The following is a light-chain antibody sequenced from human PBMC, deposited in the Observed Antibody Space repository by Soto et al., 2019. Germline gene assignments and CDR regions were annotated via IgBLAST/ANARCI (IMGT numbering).Light chain of an antibody. J-gene: IGLJ3*02. CDR2: EDN. CDR3: QSYDATTQV. V-gene: IGLV6-57*01. Sequence: NFMLTQPHSVSESPGKTVIISCTRSSGSIASNYVQWYQQRPGSSPTTVIYEDNQRPSGVPDRFSSSIDSSSNSASLTISGLETEDEADYYCQSYDATTQVFGGGTKVTVL. CDR1: SGSIASNY.